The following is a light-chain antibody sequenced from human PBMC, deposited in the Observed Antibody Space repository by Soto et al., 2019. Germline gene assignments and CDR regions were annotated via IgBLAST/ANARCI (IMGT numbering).Light chain of an antibody. CDR1: STDVGNYNY. V-gene: IGLV2-14*01. CDR3: SSYTSTSTL. CDR2: EVS. Sequence: QSALTQPASVSGSPGQSITISCTGTSTDVGNYNYVSWYQQHPGKAPKLMIYEVSNRPSGVSYRFSGSKSGNTASLTISGLQAEDEADYYCSSYTSTSTLFGGGTKVTVL. J-gene: IGLJ2*01.